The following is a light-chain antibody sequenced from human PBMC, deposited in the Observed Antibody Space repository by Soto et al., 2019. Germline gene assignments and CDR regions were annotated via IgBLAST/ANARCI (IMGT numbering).Light chain of an antibody. CDR2: GVS. V-gene: IGLV2-14*01. CDR3: SSYTSSFYV. Sequence: HSALTQPASVSGSPGQSITISCTGTSSDVGGYNYVSWYQQHPGKAPKLMIYGVSNRPSGVSNRFSGSKSGNTASLTISGLQAEDEADYYCSSYTSSFYVFGTGTKV. CDR1: SSDVGGYNY. J-gene: IGLJ1*01.